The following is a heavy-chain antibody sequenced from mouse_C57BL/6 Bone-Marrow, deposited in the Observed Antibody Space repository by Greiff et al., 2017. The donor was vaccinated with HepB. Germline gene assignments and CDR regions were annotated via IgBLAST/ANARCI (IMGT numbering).Heavy chain of an antibody. V-gene: IGHV3-8*01. CDR3: ARAYYYGSRAYFDY. J-gene: IGHJ2*01. CDR1: GYSITSDY. D-gene: IGHD1-1*01. Sequence: EVQLQQSGPGLAKPSQTLSLTCSVTGYSITSDYWNWIRKFPGKKLEYMGYISYSGSTYYNPSLKSRISITRDTSKNQYYLQLNSVTTEDTTTYDCARAYYYGSRAYFDYWGQGTTLTVSS. CDR2: ISYSGST.